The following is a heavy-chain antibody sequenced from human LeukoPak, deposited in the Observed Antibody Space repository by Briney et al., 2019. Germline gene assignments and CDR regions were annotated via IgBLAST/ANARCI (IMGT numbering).Heavy chain of an antibody. CDR3: ARVRPHDYSNPAFDY. J-gene: IGHJ4*02. Sequence: PSETLSLTCSVSGGSISHSNSYWGWIRQPPGKGLEWVGSVYHSGSTNYNPSLKSRVTISVDTSKNQFSLKLSSVTAADTAVYYCARVRPHDYSNPAFDYWGQGTLVTVSS. V-gene: IGHV4-39*07. D-gene: IGHD4-11*01. CDR1: GGSISHSNSY. CDR2: VYHSGST.